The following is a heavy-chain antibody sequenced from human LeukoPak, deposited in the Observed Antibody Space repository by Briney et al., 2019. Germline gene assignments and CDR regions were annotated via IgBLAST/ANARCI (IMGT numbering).Heavy chain of an antibody. J-gene: IGHJ4*02. CDR2: IIPIFGTA. CDR1: GGTFSSYA. V-gene: IGHV1-69*01. D-gene: IGHD1-7*01. CDR3: ARDRGNWNYASPFDY. Sequence: SVKVSCKASGGTFSSYAISWVRQAPGQGLEWMGGIIPIFGTANYAQKFQGRVTITADESTSTAYMELSSLRSGDTAVYYCARDRGNWNYASPFDYWGQGTLVTVSS.